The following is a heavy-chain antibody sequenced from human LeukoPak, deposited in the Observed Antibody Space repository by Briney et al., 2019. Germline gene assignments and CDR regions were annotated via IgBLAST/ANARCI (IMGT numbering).Heavy chain of an antibody. D-gene: IGHD6-13*01. CDR3: ARRQAAGAPFDY. J-gene: IGHJ4*02. V-gene: IGHV4-39*01. Sequence: KTSETLSLTCAVSGGSISSNHYYWGWIRQPPGKGLEWIANIYYSGSTYYNPSLRSRVTISVDTSMNQFSLSLSSVTDADTAVYYCARRQAAGAPFDYWGQGTLVTVSS. CDR1: GGSISSNHYY. CDR2: IYYSGST.